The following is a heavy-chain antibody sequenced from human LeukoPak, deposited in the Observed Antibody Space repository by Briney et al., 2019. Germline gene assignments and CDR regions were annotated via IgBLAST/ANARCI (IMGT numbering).Heavy chain of an antibody. CDR3: ASCHYDFWSGYYP. J-gene: IGHJ5*02. V-gene: IGHV1-69*02. CDR2: IIPILGIA. CDR1: GGTFSSYT. Sequence: SSVKVSCKASGGTFSSYTISWVRQAPGQGLEWMGRIIPILGIANYAQKFQGRVTITADKSTCTAYMELSSLRSEDTAVYYCASCHYDFWSGYYPWGQGTLVTVSS. D-gene: IGHD3-3*01.